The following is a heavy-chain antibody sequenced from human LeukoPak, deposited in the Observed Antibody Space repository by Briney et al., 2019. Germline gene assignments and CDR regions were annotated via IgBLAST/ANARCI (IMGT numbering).Heavy chain of an antibody. J-gene: IGHJ4*02. D-gene: IGHD3-10*01. CDR3: ARPDYYGSGSYGGVYFDY. CDR2: VNPNSGGT. CDR1: GYTFTGYY. V-gene: IGHV1-2*02. Sequence: ASVKVSCKASGYTFTGYYMHWVRQAPGQGLEWMGWVNPNSGGTNYAQKFQGRVTMTRDTSISTAYMELSRLRSDDTAVYYCARPDYYGSGSYGGVYFDYWGQGTLVTVSS.